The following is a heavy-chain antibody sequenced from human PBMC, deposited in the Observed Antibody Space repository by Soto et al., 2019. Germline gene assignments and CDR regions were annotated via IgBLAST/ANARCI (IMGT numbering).Heavy chain of an antibody. D-gene: IGHD2-21*02. CDR1: GFTFSSYG. J-gene: IGHJ4*02. V-gene: IGHV3-33*01. CDR3: AREAEAYCGGDCYSPFDY. Sequence: SLRLSCAASGFTFSSYGMHWVRQAPGKGLEWVAVIWYDGSNKYYADSVKGRFTISRDNSKNTLYLQMNSLRAEDTAVYYCAREAEAYCGGDCYSPFDYWGQGTLVTVSS. CDR2: IWYDGSNK.